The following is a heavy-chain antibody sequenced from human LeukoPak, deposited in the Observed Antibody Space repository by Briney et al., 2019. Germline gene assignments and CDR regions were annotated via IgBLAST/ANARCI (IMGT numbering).Heavy chain of an antibody. D-gene: IGHD4/OR15-4a*01. CDR2: IYYSGST. Sequence: SETLSLTCAVYGGSFSGYYWSWIRQPPGKGLEWIGYIYYSGSTNYNPSLKSRVTISVDTSKNQFSLKLSSVTAADTAVYYCARSQKLTKQTNWFDPWGQGTLVTVSS. CDR1: GGSFSGYY. J-gene: IGHJ5*02. V-gene: IGHV4-59*01. CDR3: ARSQKLTKQTNWFDP.